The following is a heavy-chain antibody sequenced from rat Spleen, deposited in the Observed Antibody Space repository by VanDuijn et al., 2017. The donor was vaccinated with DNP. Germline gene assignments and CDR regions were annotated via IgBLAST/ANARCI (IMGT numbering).Heavy chain of an antibody. CDR2: ISPSGGDT. J-gene: IGHJ3*01. V-gene: IGHV5-19*01. Sequence: EVQLVESGGGLVQPGRSLKLSCAVSGFIFSNYGMHWIRQAPTQGLEGVGSISPSGGDTYYRDSVKGRFTISRDNAESTLYLQMDSLRSEETATYYCTTLITIATEGSDWFAYWGQGTLVTVSS. CDR3: TTLITIATEGSDWFAY. CDR1: GFIFSNYG. D-gene: IGHD1-2*01.